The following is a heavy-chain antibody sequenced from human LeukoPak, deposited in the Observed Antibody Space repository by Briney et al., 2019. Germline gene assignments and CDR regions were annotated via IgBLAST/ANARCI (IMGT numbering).Heavy chain of an antibody. CDR3: ARYSVAAYNWFDP. V-gene: IGHV4-34*01. Sequence: SETLSLTCAVYGGSFSGYYWSWIRQPPGKGLEWIGEINHSGSTNYNPSLKSRVTISVDTSENQFSLKLSSVTAADTAVYYCARYSVAAYNWFDPWGQGTLVTVSS. CDR2: INHSGST. CDR1: GGSFSGYY. D-gene: IGHD6-6*01. J-gene: IGHJ5*02.